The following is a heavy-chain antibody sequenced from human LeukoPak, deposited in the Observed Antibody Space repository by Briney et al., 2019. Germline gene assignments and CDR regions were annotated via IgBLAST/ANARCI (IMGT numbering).Heavy chain of an antibody. CDR1: GFTFSSYW. Sequence: GGSLRLSCAASGFTFSSYWMTWVRQAPGKGLEWVANIRQDGSEKYYVDSVKGRFTISRDNAKNSLYLQMNSLRAEDTAVYYCARDQLRYSSSSGFGYWGQGTLVTVSS. CDR3: ARDQLRYSSSSGFGY. CDR2: IRQDGSEK. D-gene: IGHD6-6*01. J-gene: IGHJ4*02. V-gene: IGHV3-7*01.